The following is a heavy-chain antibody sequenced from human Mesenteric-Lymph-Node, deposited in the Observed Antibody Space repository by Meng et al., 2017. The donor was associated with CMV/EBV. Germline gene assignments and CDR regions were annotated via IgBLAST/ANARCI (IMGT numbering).Heavy chain of an antibody. CDR2: INPSDGST. CDR3: ARGHYYDSSGYSGGWRY. V-gene: IGHV1-46*01. J-gene: IGHJ4*02. CDR1: GYTFTSYY. Sequence: ASVKVSCKASGYTFTSYYMHWVRQAPGQGLEWMGIINPSDGSTSYAQKFQGRVTMTTDTSTSTAYMELRSLRSDDTAVYYCARGHYYDSSGYSGGWRYWGQGTLVTVSS. D-gene: IGHD3-22*01.